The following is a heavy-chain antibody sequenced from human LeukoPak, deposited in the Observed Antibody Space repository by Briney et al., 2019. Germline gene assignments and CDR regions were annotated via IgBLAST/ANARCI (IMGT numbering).Heavy chain of an antibody. D-gene: IGHD1-1*01. CDR2: IKGGCET. Sequence: AESLTLSCAAVGFTFNNYAMSWVRQSPARGLEWVSSIKGGCETFYADSVKGRFTLSRDDSRNTVFLQLNNVRVEDTGIYYCAKASWDSNADAVWWGQGTVVTVSS. V-gene: IGHV3-23*01. J-gene: IGHJ4*02. CDR1: GFTFNNYA. CDR3: AKASWDSNADAVW.